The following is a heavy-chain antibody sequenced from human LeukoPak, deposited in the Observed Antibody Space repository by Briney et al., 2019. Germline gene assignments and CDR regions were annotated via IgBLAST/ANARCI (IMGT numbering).Heavy chain of an antibody. Sequence: GGSLRLSCAASGFTFSSYAMSWVRQVPGKGLEWVSAISGSGGSTYYADSVKGRFTISRDNAKNSLYLQMNSLRAEDTAVYYCAREGYSYGQRYFDYWGQGTLVTVSS. J-gene: IGHJ4*02. D-gene: IGHD5-18*01. CDR2: ISGSGGST. V-gene: IGHV3-23*01. CDR3: AREGYSYGQRYFDY. CDR1: GFTFSSYA.